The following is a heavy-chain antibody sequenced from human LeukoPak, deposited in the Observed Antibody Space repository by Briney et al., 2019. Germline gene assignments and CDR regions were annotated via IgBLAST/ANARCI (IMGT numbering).Heavy chain of an antibody. J-gene: IGHJ4*02. CDR3: ARDKQPGDY. D-gene: IGHD5-18*01. V-gene: IGHV4-59*01. CDR2: VYYSGST. CDR1: GASISNYY. Sequence: SSETLSLTCTVSGASISNYYWSWIRQPPGKGLEWIGYVYYSGSTHYNPSLKSRVTISVDTSKNQFSLKLSSVTAAGTAVYYCARDKQPGDYWGQGTLVTVSS.